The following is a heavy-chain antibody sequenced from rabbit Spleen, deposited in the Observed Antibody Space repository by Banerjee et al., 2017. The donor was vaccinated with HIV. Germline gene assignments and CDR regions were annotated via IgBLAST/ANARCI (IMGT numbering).Heavy chain of an antibody. CDR1: GFSLTSNDY. V-gene: IGHV1S45*01. D-gene: IGHD1-1*01. CDR2: IYAGSSGFT. Sequence: QEQLEESGGDLVKPGASLTLTCTASGFSLTSNDYVCWVRQAPGKGLEWIACIYAGSSGFTYHASWAKGRFTISKTSSTTVTLQMTSLTATDTATYFCARDTSTSFSSYGMALWGPGTLVT. CDR3: ARDTSTSFSSYGMAL. J-gene: IGHJ6*01.